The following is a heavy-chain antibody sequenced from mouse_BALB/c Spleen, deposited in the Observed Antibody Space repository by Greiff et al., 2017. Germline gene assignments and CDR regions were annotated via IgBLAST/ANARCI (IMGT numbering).Heavy chain of an antibody. CDR2: IYPGDGDT. CDR3: ANYGNYYYAMDY. D-gene: IGHD2-1*01. CDR1: GYTFTSYW. J-gene: IGHJ4*01. V-gene: IGHV1-87*01. Sequence: VQLQQSGAELARPGASVKLSCKASGYTFTSYWMQWVKQRPGQGLEWIGAIYPGDGDTRYTQKFKGKATLTADKSSSTAYMQLSSLASEDSAVYYCANYGNYYYAMDYWGQGTSVTVSS.